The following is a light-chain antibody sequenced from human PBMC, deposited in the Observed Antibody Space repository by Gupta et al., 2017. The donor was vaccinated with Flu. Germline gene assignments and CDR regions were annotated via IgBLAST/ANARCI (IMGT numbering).Light chain of an antibody. CDR2: LESSGAY. J-gene: IGLJ1*01. Sequence: QPVLTPSSSASASLGSSVRLTCTLKNGHNTNIIAWHQQQPGKAPRFLMRLESSGAYRRGSGVPDRFSGSTSGADRYLTISNLQSEDEADYYCETWGSATYVFGAGTKVTVL. V-gene: IGLV4-60*03. CDR3: ETWGSATYV. CDR1: NGHNTNI.